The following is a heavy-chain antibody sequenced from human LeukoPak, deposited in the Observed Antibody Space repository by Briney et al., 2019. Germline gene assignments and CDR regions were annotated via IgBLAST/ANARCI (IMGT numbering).Heavy chain of an antibody. Sequence: SETLSLTCTVSGGSISSSSYYWGWIRQPPGKGLEWIGSIYYSGSTYYNPSLKSRVTISVDTSKNQFSLKLSSVTAADTAAYYCARRITMVRGVIKGAFDIWGQGTMVTVSS. CDR2: IYYSGST. J-gene: IGHJ3*02. CDR3: ARRITMVRGVIKGAFDI. D-gene: IGHD3-10*01. V-gene: IGHV4-39*01. CDR1: GGSISSSSYY.